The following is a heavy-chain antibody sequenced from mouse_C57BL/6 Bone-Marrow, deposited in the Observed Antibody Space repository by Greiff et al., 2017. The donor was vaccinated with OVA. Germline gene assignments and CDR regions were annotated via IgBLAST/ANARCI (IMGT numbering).Heavy chain of an antibody. CDR2: ISSGSSTI. V-gene: IGHV5-17*01. J-gene: IGHJ2*01. Sequence: EVKLMESGGGLVKPGGSLKLSCAASGFTFSDYGMHWVRQAPEKGLEWVAYISSGSSTISYADTVKGRFTISRDNAKNTLFLQMTSLRSEDTAMYYCALCYFDYWGQGTTLTVSS. CDR1: GFTFSDYG. CDR3: ALCYFDY.